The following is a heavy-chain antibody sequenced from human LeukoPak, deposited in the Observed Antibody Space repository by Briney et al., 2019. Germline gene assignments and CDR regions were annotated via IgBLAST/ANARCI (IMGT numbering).Heavy chain of an antibody. V-gene: IGHV3-7*02. CDR3: ARYDGYDLRY. CDR1: GFTFSNYW. Sequence: PGGSLRLSCAASGFTFSNYWMSWVRQGPGKGLDWVAKINEGGSEKHHVDSVKGRFTISRDNAKNSLYLQMNGLRVEDTAVYYCARYDGYDLRYWGQGTLVTVSS. CDR2: INEGGSEK. D-gene: IGHD5-12*01. J-gene: IGHJ4*02.